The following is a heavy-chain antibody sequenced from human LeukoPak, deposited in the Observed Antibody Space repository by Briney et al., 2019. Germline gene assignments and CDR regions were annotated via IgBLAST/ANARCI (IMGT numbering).Heavy chain of an antibody. CDR3: ARDLELGYCSGGSCYEGY. D-gene: IGHD2-15*01. V-gene: IGHV1-46*01. Sequence: ASVKVSCKASGYTFTSYGINWVRQAPGQGLEWMGIINPSGGSTSYAQKFQGRVTMTRDTSTSTVYMKLSSLRSEDTAVYYCARDLELGYCSGGSCYEGYWGQGTLVTVSS. CDR1: GYTFTSYG. J-gene: IGHJ4*02. CDR2: INPSGGST.